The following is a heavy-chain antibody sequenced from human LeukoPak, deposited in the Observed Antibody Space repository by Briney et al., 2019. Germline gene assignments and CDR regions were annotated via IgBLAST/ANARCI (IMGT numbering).Heavy chain of an antibody. V-gene: IGHV3-23*01. CDR2: ISGSGGGT. CDR1: GFTFSIYD. J-gene: IGHJ3*02. CDR3: AKAAQYSGSYYAGFDI. D-gene: IGHD1-26*01. Sequence: GGSLRLSCAASGFTFSIYDMSWVRQAPGKGLEWVSGISGSGGGTYYADSVKGRFTISRDNPKNTLNLQMNSLTADDTAVYYCAKAAQYSGSYYAGFDIWGQGTMVTVSS.